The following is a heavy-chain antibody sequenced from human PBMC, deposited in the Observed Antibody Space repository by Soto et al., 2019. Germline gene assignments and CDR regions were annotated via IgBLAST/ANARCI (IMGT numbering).Heavy chain of an antibody. V-gene: IGHV3-23*01. CDR1: GFTFSRSD. CDR3: ATHGWDL. D-gene: IGHD6-19*01. Sequence: EVQLLESGGALVQPGGSLRLSCAASGFTFSRSDMSWVRQTPGKGLEWVSAINGGRAFYGDSVEGRFTVSRDNSKNTLYLQMNSLRVEDTAIYYCATHGWDLWGQGTLVTVSS. CDR2: INGGRA. J-gene: IGHJ5*02.